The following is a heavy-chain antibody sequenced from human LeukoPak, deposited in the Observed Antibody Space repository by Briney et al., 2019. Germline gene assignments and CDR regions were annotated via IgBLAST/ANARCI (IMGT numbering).Heavy chain of an antibody. CDR1: GGSISSYY. CDR2: IYYSGST. Sequence: SETPSLTCTVSGGSISSYYWSWIRQPPGKGLEWIGYIYYSGSTNYNPSLKSRVTISVDTSKNQFSLKLSSVTAADTAVYYCAGSASPFFAVYWGQGTLVTVSS. V-gene: IGHV4-59*01. J-gene: IGHJ4*02. D-gene: IGHD2/OR15-2a*01. CDR3: AGSASPFFAVY.